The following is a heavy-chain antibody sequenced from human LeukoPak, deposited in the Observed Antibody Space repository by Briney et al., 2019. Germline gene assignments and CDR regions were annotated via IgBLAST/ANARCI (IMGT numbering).Heavy chain of an antibody. CDR2: ISGSGGST. D-gene: IGHD3-22*01. V-gene: IGHV3-23*01. Sequence: GGSLRLSCAASGFTFSSYAMSWVRQAPGKGLEWVSAISGSGGSTYYADSVKGRFTISRDNSKNTLYLQMNSLRAEDTAVYYCAKEQNYYDSSGYYPESFDYWGQGTLVTVSP. CDR1: GFTFSSYA. CDR3: AKEQNYYDSSGYYPESFDY. J-gene: IGHJ4*02.